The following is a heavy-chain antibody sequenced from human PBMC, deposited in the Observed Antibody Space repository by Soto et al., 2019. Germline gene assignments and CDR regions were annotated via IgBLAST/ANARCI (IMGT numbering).Heavy chain of an antibody. CDR3: AKDLEASSGWLYYYYYGMDV. CDR1: GFTFSSYA. CDR2: ISGSGGST. D-gene: IGHD6-19*01. Sequence: GGSLRLSCAASGFTFSSYAMSWVRQAPGKGLEWVSAISGSGGSTYYADSVKGRFTISRDNSKNTLYLQMNSLRAEDTAVYYCAKDLEASSGWLYYYYYGMDVWGQGTTVTVSS. V-gene: IGHV3-23*01. J-gene: IGHJ6*02.